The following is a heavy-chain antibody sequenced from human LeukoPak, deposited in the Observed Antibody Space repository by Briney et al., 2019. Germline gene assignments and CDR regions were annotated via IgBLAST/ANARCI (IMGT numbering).Heavy chain of an antibody. CDR1: GGTFSSYA. J-gene: IGHJ4*02. CDR3: ATPYYYDSSGYRPLDY. D-gene: IGHD3-22*01. V-gene: IGHV1-69*04. CDR2: IIPILGIA. Sequence: ASVKVSCKASGGTFSSYAISWVRQAPGQGLEWMGRIIPILGIANYAQKFQGRVTITADKSTSTAYMELSSLRSEDTAVYYCATPYYYDSSGYRPLDYWGQGTLVTVSS.